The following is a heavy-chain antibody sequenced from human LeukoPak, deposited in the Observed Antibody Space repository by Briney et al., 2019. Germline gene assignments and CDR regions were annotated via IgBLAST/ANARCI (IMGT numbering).Heavy chain of an antibody. Sequence: SETLSLTCTVSGGSISSYYWGWIRQPPGKGLEWFGYIYYSGSTNYNPSPKSRVTISVDTSKNQFSLKLSSVTAADTAVYYCARGSRGGSSWYYFDYWGQGTLVTVSS. CDR1: GGSISSYY. CDR3: ARGSRGGSSWYYFDY. D-gene: IGHD6-13*01. CDR2: IYYSGST. V-gene: IGHV4-59*01. J-gene: IGHJ4*02.